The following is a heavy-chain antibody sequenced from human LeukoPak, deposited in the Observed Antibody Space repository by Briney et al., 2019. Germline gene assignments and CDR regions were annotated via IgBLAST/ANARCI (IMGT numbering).Heavy chain of an antibody. J-gene: IGHJ4*02. Sequence: ASVKVSCKASXXXXTAYYIHWLXXAPXXXXXXXXWIKPDSGSSHYAQKFQGRVTMTRDTSSNSAYMDLTRLKSDDTAVYYCARAXVPIAVAGLYYFDYWGQGALVTVSS. D-gene: IGHD6-19*01. CDR1: XXXXTAYY. V-gene: IGHV1-2*02. CDR2: IKPDSGSS. CDR3: ARAXVPIAVAGLYYFDY.